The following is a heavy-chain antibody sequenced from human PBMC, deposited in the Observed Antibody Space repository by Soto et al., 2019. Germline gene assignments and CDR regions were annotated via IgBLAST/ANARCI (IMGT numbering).Heavy chain of an antibody. V-gene: IGHV3-21*01. CDR3: AREDDIVVVVAAPFGFDY. D-gene: IGHD2-15*01. CDR2: ISSSSSYI. J-gene: IGHJ4*02. Sequence: GGSLRLSCAASGFTFSSYSMNWVRQAPGKGLEWVSSISSSSSYIYYADSVKGRFTISRDNAKNSLYLQMNSLRAEDTAVYYCAREDDIVVVVAAPFGFDYWGQGTLVTVS. CDR1: GFTFSSYS.